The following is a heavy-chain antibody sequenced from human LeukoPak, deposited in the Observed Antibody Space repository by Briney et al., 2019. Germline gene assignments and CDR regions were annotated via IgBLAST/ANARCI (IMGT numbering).Heavy chain of an antibody. CDR1: GLIVSNNY. CDR2: VYSGGHT. CDR3: AKGVSRGVDPTGLEY. Sequence: GGSLRLSCAASGLIVSNNYMSWVRQAPGKGLEWVSIVYSGGHTYYADSVKGRFTISRDKSKNTLYLQMSSLRAEDTAVYYCAKGVSRGVDPTGLEYWGQGTLVTVSS. D-gene: IGHD1-1*01. V-gene: IGHV3-53*01. J-gene: IGHJ4*02.